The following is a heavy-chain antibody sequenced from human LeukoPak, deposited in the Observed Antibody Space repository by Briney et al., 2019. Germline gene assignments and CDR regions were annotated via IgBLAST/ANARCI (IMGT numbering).Heavy chain of an antibody. J-gene: IGHJ6*03. V-gene: IGHV4-59*01. CDR1: GFTFNTYS. CDR2: IYYSGST. Sequence: GSLRLSCAASGFTFNTYSMSWIRQPPGKGLEWIGYIYYSGSTNYNPSLKSRVTISVDTSKNQFSLKLSSVTAADTAVYYCARAGGYYYYYYMDVWGKGTTVTISS. CDR3: ARAGGYYYYYYMDV. D-gene: IGHD2-15*01.